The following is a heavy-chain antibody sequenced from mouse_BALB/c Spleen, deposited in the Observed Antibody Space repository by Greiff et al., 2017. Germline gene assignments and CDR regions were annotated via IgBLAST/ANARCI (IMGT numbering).Heavy chain of an antibody. CDR2: IRSKSNNYAT. CDR1: GFTFNTNA. Sequence: EVQLVETGGGLVQPKGSLKLSCAASGFTFNTNAMNWVRQAPGKGLEWVARIRSKSNNYATYYADSVKDRFTISRDDSQSMLYLQMNNLKTEDTAMYYCVSSSPYYYAMDYWGQGTSVTVSS. V-gene: IGHV10S3*01. J-gene: IGHJ4*01. D-gene: IGHD1-1*01. CDR3: VSSSPYYYAMDY.